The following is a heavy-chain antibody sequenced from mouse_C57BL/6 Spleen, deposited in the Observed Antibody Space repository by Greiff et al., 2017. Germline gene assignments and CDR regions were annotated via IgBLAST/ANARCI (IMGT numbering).Heavy chain of an antibody. CDR3: ARHEIVTPCGY. Sequence: EVQGVESGGGLVQPGGSLKLSCAASGFTFSDYYMYWVRQTPEKRLEWVAYISNGGGSTYYPDTVKGRFTISRDNAKNTLYLQMGRLKSEDPAMYYCARHEIVTPCGYWGQSTTLSVSS. D-gene: IGHD2-5*01. V-gene: IGHV5-12*01. CDR1: GFTFSDYY. CDR2: ISNGGGST. J-gene: IGHJ2*01.